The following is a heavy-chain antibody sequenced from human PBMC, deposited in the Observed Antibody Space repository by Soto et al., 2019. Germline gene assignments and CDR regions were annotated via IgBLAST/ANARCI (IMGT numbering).Heavy chain of an antibody. CDR2: IYYSGST. J-gene: IGHJ4*02. D-gene: IGHD2-15*01. V-gene: IGHV4-59*08. Sequence: PSETLSLTCTVSGGSISSYYWSWIRQPPGKGLEWIGYIYYSGSTYYNPSLKSRVTISVDTSKNQFSLKLSSVTAADTAVYYCARVGYCSGGSCYSRLAYFDYWGQGTLVTVSS. CDR1: GGSISSYY. CDR3: ARVGYCSGGSCYSRLAYFDY.